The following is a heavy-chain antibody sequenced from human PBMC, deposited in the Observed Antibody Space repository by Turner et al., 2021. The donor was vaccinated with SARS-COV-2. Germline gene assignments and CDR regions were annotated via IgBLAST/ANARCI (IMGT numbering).Heavy chain of an antibody. D-gene: IGHD3-3*01. CDR1: GGSISTTNHY. CDR3: ARQGGFFY. J-gene: IGHJ4*02. V-gene: IGHV4-39*01. CDR2: ISYSGRT. Sequence: QLQLQESGPGLVKPSETLSLTCAVSGGSISTTNHYWGWSRQPTGKGLEWIGSISYSGRTSHTPFTTSRVTLHIDTSKNHFSLKVTSVTAADTAVYYCARQGGFFYWGQGTLGLVSS.